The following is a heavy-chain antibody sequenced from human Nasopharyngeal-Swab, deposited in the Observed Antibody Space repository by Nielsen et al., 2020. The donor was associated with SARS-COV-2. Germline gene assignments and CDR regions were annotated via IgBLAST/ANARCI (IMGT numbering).Heavy chain of an antibody. V-gene: IGHV3-53*04. CDR2: IYSGGST. Sequence: GASLKISCAASGFTVSSNYMSWVRQAPGKGLEWVSVIYSGGSTYYADSVKGRFTISRHNSKNTLYLQMNSLRAEDTAVYYCARERYYYDSSGYPGSNWFDPWGQGTLVTVSS. CDR1: GFTVSSNY. CDR3: ARERYYYDSSGYPGSNWFDP. J-gene: IGHJ5*02. D-gene: IGHD3-22*01.